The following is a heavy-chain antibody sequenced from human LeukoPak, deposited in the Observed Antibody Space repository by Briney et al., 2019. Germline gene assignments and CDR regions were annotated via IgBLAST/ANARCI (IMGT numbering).Heavy chain of an antibody. Sequence: GGSLRLSCAASGFTFSSYSMNWVRQAPGKGLEWVSSISSSSSYIYYADSVKGRFTISRDNAKNSLFLELNSLRDEDTAVYYCAKDWGWAFDPWGQGTLVTVFS. V-gene: IGHV3-21*01. CDR1: GFTFSSYS. CDR3: AKDWGWAFDP. D-gene: IGHD3-16*01. J-gene: IGHJ5*02. CDR2: ISSSSSYI.